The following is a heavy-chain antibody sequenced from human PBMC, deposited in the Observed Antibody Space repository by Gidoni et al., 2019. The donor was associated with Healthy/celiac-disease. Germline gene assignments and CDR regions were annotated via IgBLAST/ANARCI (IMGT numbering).Heavy chain of an antibody. J-gene: IGHJ4*02. CDR2: IYYSGST. Sequence: QLQLQESGPGLVTPSETLSLPCPVSGGSLSSSRYYWGWIRQPPGKGLEWIGSIYYSGSTYYNPSLKSRVTISVDTSKNQFSLKLSSVTAADTAVYYWARLFYDAYDSSGLGDYWGQGTLVTVSS. CDR3: ARLFYDAYDSSGLGDY. CDR1: GGSLSSSRYY. V-gene: IGHV4-39*01. D-gene: IGHD3-22*01.